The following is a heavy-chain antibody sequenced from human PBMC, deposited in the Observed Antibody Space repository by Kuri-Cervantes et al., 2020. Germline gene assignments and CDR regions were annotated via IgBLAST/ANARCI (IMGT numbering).Heavy chain of an antibody. V-gene: IGHV5-51*01. Sequence: GGSLRLSCKGSGYTFTRYWIGWVRQMPGKGLEWMGIIYPGDFDTRYSPSFQGQVTISADKSISTAYLQWSSLKASDTAMYYCARNDFWSGNPIDYWGQGTLVTVSS. D-gene: IGHD3-3*01. CDR2: IYPGDFDT. CDR3: ARNDFWSGNPIDY. J-gene: IGHJ4*02. CDR1: GYTFTRYW.